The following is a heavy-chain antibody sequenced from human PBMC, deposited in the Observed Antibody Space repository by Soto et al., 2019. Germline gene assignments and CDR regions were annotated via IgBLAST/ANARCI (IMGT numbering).Heavy chain of an antibody. D-gene: IGHD6-13*01. CDR3: ARGGETAAGNDQFDY. CDR2: ISSSSSYI. J-gene: IGHJ4*02. Sequence: EVQLVESGGGLVKPGGSLRLSCAASGFTFSSYSMNWVRQAPGKGLEWVSSISSSSSYIYYADSVKGRFTISRDNAKNSLYLQMNSLRAEDTAVYYCARGGETAAGNDQFDYWGQGTLVTVSS. V-gene: IGHV3-21*01. CDR1: GFTFSSYS.